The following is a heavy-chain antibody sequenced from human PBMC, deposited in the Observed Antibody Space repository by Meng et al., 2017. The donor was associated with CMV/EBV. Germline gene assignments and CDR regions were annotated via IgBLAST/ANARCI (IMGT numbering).Heavy chain of an antibody. V-gene: IGHV1-18*01. CDR3: ARDSYYYDSSGYDWFDP. CDR1: GYTFTSYG. CDR2: ISAYNGNT. Sequence: VQLVQYGGEVKKPGASVKVSCKASGYTFTSYGISWVRQAPGQGLEWMGWISAYNGNTNYAQKLQGRVTMTTDTSTSTAYMELRSLRSDDTAVYYCARDSYYYDSSGYDWFDPWGQGTLVTVSS. J-gene: IGHJ5*02. D-gene: IGHD3-22*01.